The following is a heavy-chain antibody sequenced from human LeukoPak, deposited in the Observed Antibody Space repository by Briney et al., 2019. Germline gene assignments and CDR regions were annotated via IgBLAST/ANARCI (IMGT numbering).Heavy chain of an antibody. J-gene: IGHJ6*03. D-gene: IGHD6-13*01. V-gene: IGHV3-48*04. Sequence: GGSLRLSCAASGFTFSRYSMNWVRQAPGKGLEWVSYISRSSSTIHYADSVKGRFTISRDNAKSSLFLQMNSLRAEDTAVYYCATVGRYSSSLTPYYYYYMDVWGKGTTVTVSS. CDR2: ISRSSSTI. CDR1: GFTFSRYS. CDR3: ATVGRYSSSLTPYYYYYMDV.